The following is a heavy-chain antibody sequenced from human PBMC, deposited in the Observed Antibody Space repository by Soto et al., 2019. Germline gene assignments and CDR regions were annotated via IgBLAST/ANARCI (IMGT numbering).Heavy chain of an antibody. CDR1: GFSVSINH. J-gene: IGHJ1*01. CDR2: ISFDGST. CDR3: AKDAH. V-gene: IGHV3-66*01. Sequence: EVQLVESGGGLVQPGGSLRLSCAVSGFSVSINHMHWIRQAPGKGLEWVSKISFDGSTFYADAVKGRFTISRDESKNTVSLHMDMLGAEDTAIYYCAKDAHWGPATQVTVSS.